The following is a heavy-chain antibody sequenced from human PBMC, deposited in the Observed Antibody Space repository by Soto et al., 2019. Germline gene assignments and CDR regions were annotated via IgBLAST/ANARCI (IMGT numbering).Heavy chain of an antibody. CDR3: ASAEWDVVVTQGGMDV. J-gene: IGHJ6*02. CDR2: ITSSGSST. V-gene: IGHV3-23*01. Sequence: PGGSLRLSCAASGFTFSNYAMTWVRQSPGKGLEWVSIITSSGSSTHFADPVKGRFTISRDNSKNTLYLQMNSLRAEDTAVYYCASAEWDVVVTQGGMDVWGQGTTVTVSS. CDR1: GFTFSNYA. D-gene: IGHD2-21*02.